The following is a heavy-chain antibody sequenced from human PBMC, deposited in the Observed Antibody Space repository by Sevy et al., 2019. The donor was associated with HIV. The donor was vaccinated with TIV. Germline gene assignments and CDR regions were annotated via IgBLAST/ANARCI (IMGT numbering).Heavy chain of an antibody. CDR3: ARYRGVRYFDY. CDR2: IWYDGSNK. J-gene: IGHJ4*01. CDR1: RFTFSRYG. Sequence: GGSLRLSCAASRFTFSRYGMHWVRQGPGKGLEWVAVIWYDGSNKYYADSVQGRFSISRDQSKNTLSLQMNSLRAEDTAVYYCARYRGVRYFDYWGHGTLVTVSS. V-gene: IGHV3-33*01. D-gene: IGHD3-10*01.